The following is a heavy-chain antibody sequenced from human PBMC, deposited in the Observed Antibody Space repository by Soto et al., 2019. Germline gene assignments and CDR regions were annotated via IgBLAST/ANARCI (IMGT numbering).Heavy chain of an antibody. CDR2: IDWDGDK. J-gene: IGHJ5*02. CDR3: SRTLRTTGKAINWFDG. D-gene: IGHD1-1*01. Sequence: SGPTLVNPTQTLTLTCTFSGFSLSSSGMCVSWIRQPPGKALEWLARIDWDGDKYYSTSLKTRLTISKDTSKNQVDLTMTNMGPVDTAAYYCSRTLRTTGKAINWFDGWGQGSLDTFSS. CDR1: GFSLSSSGMC. V-gene: IGHV2-70*11.